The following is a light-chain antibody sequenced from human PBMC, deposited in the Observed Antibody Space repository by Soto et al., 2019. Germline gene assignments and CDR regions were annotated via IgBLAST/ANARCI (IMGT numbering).Light chain of an antibody. CDR1: QTVSRN. J-gene: IGKJ5*01. V-gene: IGKV3-15*01. CDR2: DMS. Sequence: EVVMTQSPATLSVSPGESATLSCRARQTVSRNLAWYQQRPGQAPRLLIYDMSNRATGVPARFSGSGSETEFTLTIMSLQSEDFAVDFCQQYNNWPSFGQGTRREIK. CDR3: QQYNNWPS.